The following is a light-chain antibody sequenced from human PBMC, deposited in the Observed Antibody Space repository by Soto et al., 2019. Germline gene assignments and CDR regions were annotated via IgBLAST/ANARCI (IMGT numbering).Light chain of an antibody. J-gene: IGKJ1*01. CDR1: QTISSW. Sequence: DIQMTHSPSTLYGSVGDRVTITCRASQTISSWLAWYQQKPGKAPKLLIYKAATLKSGVPSRFSGSGSGTEFTLYISSLQPDDFANYYCQHYNSYSEAFGQGTKVELK. V-gene: IGKV1-5*03. CDR2: KAA. CDR3: QHYNSYSEA.